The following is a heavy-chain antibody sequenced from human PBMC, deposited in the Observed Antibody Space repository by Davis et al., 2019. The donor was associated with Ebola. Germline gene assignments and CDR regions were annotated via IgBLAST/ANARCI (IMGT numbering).Heavy chain of an antibody. CDR1: GYTFNLYG. D-gene: IGHD5-12*01. Sequence: AASVKVSCKASGYTFNLYGISWVRQAPGQGLEWMGWISAYNGNTNYAQRFQDRVTMTRDTSTSTVYMELSSLRSEDTAVYYCAAPPYSGYDFPGLLGYWGQGTLVTVSS. J-gene: IGHJ4*02. CDR3: AAPPYSGYDFPGLLGY. V-gene: IGHV1-18*01. CDR2: ISAYNGNT.